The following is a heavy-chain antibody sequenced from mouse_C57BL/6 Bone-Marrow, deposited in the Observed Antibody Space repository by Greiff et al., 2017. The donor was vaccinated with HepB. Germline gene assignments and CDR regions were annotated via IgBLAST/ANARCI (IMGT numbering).Heavy chain of an antibody. CDR3: ARASYPNWYFDV. CDR1: GYSITSGYD. J-gene: IGHJ1*03. D-gene: IGHD2-10*01. V-gene: IGHV3-1*01. CDR2: ISYSGST. Sequence: DVQLQESGPGMVKPSQSLSLTCTVTGYSITSGYDWHWIRHFPGNKLEWMGYISYSGSTNYNPSLKSRISITHDTSKNHFFLKLNSVTTEDTATYYCARASYPNWYFDVWGTGTTVTVSS.